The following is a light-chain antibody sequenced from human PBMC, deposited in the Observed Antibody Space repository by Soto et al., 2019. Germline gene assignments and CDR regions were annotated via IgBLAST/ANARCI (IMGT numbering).Light chain of an antibody. CDR2: DVA. V-gene: IGLV2-14*03. CDR3: NSYTSSSTYV. Sequence: QSALTQPASVSGSPGQSITISCTGTSSDVGAYNYVSWYQHHPGKAPKLMLYDVANRPSGVSNRFSGSKSGNTASLTISGLQAEDEADYYCNSYTSSSTYVVGTGTRSPS. CDR1: SSDVGAYNY. J-gene: IGLJ1*01.